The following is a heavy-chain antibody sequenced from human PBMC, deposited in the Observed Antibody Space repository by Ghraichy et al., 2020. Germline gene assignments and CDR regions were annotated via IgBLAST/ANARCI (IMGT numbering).Heavy chain of an antibody. V-gene: IGHV3-74*01. CDR2: INSDGSST. J-gene: IGHJ6*02. CDR3: ARDPRTRNYYYGMDV. CDR1: GFTFSSYW. D-gene: IGHD1-14*01. Sequence: GSLNISCAASGFTFSSYWMHWVRQAPGKGLVWVSRINSDGSSTSYADSVKGRFTISRDNAKNTLYLQMNSLRAEDTAVYYCARDPRTRNYYYGMDVWGQGTTVTVSS.